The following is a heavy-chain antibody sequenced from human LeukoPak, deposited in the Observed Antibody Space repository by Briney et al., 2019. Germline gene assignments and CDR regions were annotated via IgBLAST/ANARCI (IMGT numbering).Heavy chain of an antibody. J-gene: IGHJ4*02. CDR1: GFPFSAYA. D-gene: IGHD3/OR15-3a*01. V-gene: IGHV3-23*01. CDR3: AKDLSSGTGRGFDY. Sequence: GGSLRLSCVASGFPFSAYAMSWVRQAPGKGLEWASGIRGSGETTYYAESVKGRFIIQRDNSKNTLYLQMNSLRAEDTALYYCAKDLSSGTGRGFDYWGQGTLVTVSS. CDR2: IRGSGETT.